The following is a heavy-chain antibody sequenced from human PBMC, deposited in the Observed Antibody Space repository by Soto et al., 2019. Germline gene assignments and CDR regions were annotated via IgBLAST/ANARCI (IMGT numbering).Heavy chain of an antibody. CDR1: GYTFTSYC. V-gene: IGHV1-18*01. Sequence: ASVKVSCKASGYTFTSYCISWVRQAPGQGLEWMGWISAYNGNTNYAQKLQGRVTMTTDTSTSTAYMELRSLRSDDTAVYYCATGSSSESYYYYGMDGWGQGTTVTVSS. CDR2: ISAYNGNT. D-gene: IGHD6-13*01. J-gene: IGHJ6*02. CDR3: ATGSSSESYYYYGMDG.